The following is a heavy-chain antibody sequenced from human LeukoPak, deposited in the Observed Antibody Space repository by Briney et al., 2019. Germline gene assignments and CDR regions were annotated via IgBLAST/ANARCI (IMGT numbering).Heavy chain of an antibody. CDR1: GGTFSSYA. Sequence: ASVKVSCKASGGTFSSYAISRVRQAPGQGLEWMGGIIPIFGTANYAQKFQGRVTITADESTSTAYMELSSLRSEDTAVYYCARDRIFGVVISDYYYGMDVWGQGTTVTVSS. J-gene: IGHJ6*02. D-gene: IGHD3-3*02. V-gene: IGHV1-69*13. CDR2: IIPIFGTA. CDR3: ARDRIFGVVISDYYYGMDV.